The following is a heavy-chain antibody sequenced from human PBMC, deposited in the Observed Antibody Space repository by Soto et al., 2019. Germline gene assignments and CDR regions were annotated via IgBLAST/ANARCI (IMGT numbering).Heavy chain of an antibody. D-gene: IGHD6-19*01. Sequence: LSRTCSVSGGSINSSSYFWGWVRQPPGKGLEWIGSIYYSGSTYYNPSLRSRVTISVDTSKNQFSLKLSSVTAADTAVFYCARHYSSGSRNWFDPWGQGTLVTVS. CDR1: GGSINSSSYF. J-gene: IGHJ5*02. V-gene: IGHV4-39*01. CDR2: IYYSGST. CDR3: ARHYSSGSRNWFDP.